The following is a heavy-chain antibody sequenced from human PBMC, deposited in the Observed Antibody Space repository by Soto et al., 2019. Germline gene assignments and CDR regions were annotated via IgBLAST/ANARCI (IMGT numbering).Heavy chain of an antibody. D-gene: IGHD3-10*01. CDR3: ARGEITMVRGSDAFDI. CDR2: IYYSGST. J-gene: IGHJ3*02. Sequence: QVQLQESGPGLVKPSQTLSLTCTVSGGSISSGGYYWSWIRQHPGKGLEWIGYIYYSGSTYYNPSLTSRVTISVDTSKNQFSLKLRSVTAADTAVYYCARGEITMVRGSDAFDIWGQGTMVTVSS. V-gene: IGHV4-31*03. CDR1: GGSISSGGYY.